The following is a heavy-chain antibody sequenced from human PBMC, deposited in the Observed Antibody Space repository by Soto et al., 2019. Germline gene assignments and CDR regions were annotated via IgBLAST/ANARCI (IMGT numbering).Heavy chain of an antibody. CDR1: GGSITGYY. Sequence: QVQLQESGPGLVKPSETLSLTCTVSGGSITGYYWSWIRQPAGKGLEWIGRIHTSEGTNYNPSLKSRVTLSVDMSNNQFSLRLTSLTAADTAVYYCARALTSAAGLYFDYWGQGTLVTVSS. J-gene: IGHJ4*02. CDR2: IHTSEGT. D-gene: IGHD6-13*01. CDR3: ARALTSAAGLYFDY. V-gene: IGHV4-4*07.